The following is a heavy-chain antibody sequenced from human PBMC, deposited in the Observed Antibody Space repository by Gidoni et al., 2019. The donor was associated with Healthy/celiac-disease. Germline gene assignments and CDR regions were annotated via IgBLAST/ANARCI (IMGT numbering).Heavy chain of an antibody. CDR1: GFTFRSPA. J-gene: IGHJ5*02. Sequence: EVHLLESGGGLVQPGGSLRLSCAASGFTFRSPAMSWVRQAPGKGLEWVSAIRGSGGSTYYADSVKGRFTISRDNSKNTLYLQMNSLRAEDTAVYYCAKVVVVIAAILENWFDPWGQGTLVTVSS. D-gene: IGHD2-21*01. CDR3: AKVVVVIAAILENWFDP. CDR2: IRGSGGST. V-gene: IGHV3-23*01.